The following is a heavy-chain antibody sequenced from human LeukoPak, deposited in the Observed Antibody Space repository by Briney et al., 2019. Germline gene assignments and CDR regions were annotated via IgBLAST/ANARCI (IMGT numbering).Heavy chain of an antibody. Sequence: SETLSLTCTVSGGSISSSSYYWGWIRQPPGKGLEWIGSIYHSGSPYYNPSLKSRVTISVDTSKNQFSLKLSSVTAADTAVYYCARHRTASDYWGQGTLVTVSS. CDR3: ARHRTASDY. D-gene: IGHD4-17*01. CDR1: GGSISSSSYY. CDR2: IYHSGSP. V-gene: IGHV4-39*01. J-gene: IGHJ4*02.